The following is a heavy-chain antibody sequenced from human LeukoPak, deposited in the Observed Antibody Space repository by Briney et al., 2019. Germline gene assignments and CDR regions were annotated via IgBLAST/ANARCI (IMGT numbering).Heavy chain of an antibody. Sequence: SGPALVKPTQTLTLTCTFSGFSLSASGMCVSWIHQPPGKPLEWLVRIDWDDDKHYSASLKPRLTISKDTSKNQVVLTMTNMDPVDTATYYCARIRVFDSANYYPDYWGQGTLVTVSS. J-gene: IGHJ4*02. CDR1: GFSLSASGMC. D-gene: IGHD1-26*01. V-gene: IGHV2-70*11. CDR2: IDWDDDK. CDR3: ARIRVFDSANYYPDY.